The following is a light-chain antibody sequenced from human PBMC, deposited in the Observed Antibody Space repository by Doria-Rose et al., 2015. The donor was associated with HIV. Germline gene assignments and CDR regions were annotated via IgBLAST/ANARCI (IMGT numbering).Light chain of an antibody. Sequence: DIQLPQSPSSLSASVGDRVTITCRASQSISNYLNWYQQKPGKAPKLLIYAVSSLHSGVTSRFSGSGSGTDFTLTISSLQPEDFATYYCQHSYSTPYTFGQGTKLGIK. CDR2: AVS. J-gene: IGKJ2*01. CDR1: QSISNY. CDR3: QHSYSTPYT. V-gene: IGKV1-39*01.